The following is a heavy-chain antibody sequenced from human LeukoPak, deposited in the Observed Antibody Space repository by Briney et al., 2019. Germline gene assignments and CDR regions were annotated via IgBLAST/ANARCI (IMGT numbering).Heavy chain of an antibody. D-gene: IGHD3-3*01. V-gene: IGHV4-30-4*01. CDR3: ARDSAIFYGMDV. CDR2: IYYSGST. J-gene: IGHJ6*02. CDR1: GGSISSGDYY. Sequence: SETLSLTCTVSGGSISSGDYYWSWIRQPPGKGLEWIGYIYYSGSTYYNPSLKSRVTISVDTSKNQFSPKLSSVTAADTAVYYCARDSAIFYGMDVWGQGTTVTVSS.